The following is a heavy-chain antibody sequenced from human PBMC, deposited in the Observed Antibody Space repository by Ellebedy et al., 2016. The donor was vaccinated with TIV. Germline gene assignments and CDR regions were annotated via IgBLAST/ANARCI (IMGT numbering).Heavy chain of an antibody. CDR2: ISGSGGST. D-gene: IGHD3-22*01. J-gene: IGHJ4*02. Sequence: GGSLRLSXAASGFTFSSYAMSWVRQAPGKGLEWVSAISGSGGSTYYADSVKGRFTISRDNSKNTLYLQMNSLRAEDTALYYCARSSRVGSGYLFDYWGQGTLVTVSS. CDR1: GFTFSSYA. V-gene: IGHV3-23*01. CDR3: ARSSRVGSGYLFDY.